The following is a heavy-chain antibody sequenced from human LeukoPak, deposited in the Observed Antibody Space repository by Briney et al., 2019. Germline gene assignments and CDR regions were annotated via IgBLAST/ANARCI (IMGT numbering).Heavy chain of an antibody. D-gene: IGHD3-22*01. CDR2: INHSGST. CDR1: GGSFSGYY. CDR3: ARTLVVRGYYYRYYYYMDV. Sequence: SETLSLTCAVYGGSFSGYYWSWIRQPPGKGLEWIGEINHSGSTNYNPSLKSRVTISVDTSKNQFSLKLSSVTAADTAVYYCARTLVVRGYYYRYYYYMDVWGKGTTVTVSS. V-gene: IGHV4-34*01. J-gene: IGHJ6*03.